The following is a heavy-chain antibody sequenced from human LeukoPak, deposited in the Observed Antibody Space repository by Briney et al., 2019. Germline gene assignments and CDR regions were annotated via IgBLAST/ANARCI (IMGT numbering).Heavy chain of an antibody. D-gene: IGHD4-17*01. CDR3: ARAGHGDLLNWFDP. J-gene: IGHJ5*02. CDR1: GFTFSSFA. CDR2: ISYDGSNK. Sequence: PGRSLRLSCAASGFTFSSFAMHWVRQAPGKGLEWVAVISYDGSNKYYADSVKGRFTISRDNSKNTLYLQMNSLRAEDTAVYYCARAGHGDLLNWFDPWGQGTLVTVSS. V-gene: IGHV3-30*01.